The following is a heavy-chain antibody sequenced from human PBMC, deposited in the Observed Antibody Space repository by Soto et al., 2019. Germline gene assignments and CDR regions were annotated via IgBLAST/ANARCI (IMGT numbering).Heavy chain of an antibody. D-gene: IGHD3-3*01. CDR2: IYWDDDK. Sequence: QITLNESGPTQVKPRQTLTLTCTFSGFSLTTSGVCVGWIRQSPGKAPEWLAPIYWDDDKRYSPYLKSSLTITKDTSKNPVVLTMADLDPADTATYSCAHRVLRTVFGLVTTTAIYFYFWGQGTPVAVSS. CDR1: GFSLTTSGVC. V-gene: IGHV2-5*02. CDR3: AHRVLRTVFGLVTTTAIYFYF. J-gene: IGHJ4*02.